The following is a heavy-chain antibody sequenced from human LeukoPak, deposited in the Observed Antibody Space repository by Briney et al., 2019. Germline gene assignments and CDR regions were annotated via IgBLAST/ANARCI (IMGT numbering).Heavy chain of an antibody. V-gene: IGHV1-18*01. J-gene: IGHJ4*02. CDR3: ARVGGSGHVWGSYRYPLYY. CDR1: GYTFTSYG. D-gene: IGHD3-16*02. CDR2: ISAYNGNT. Sequence: ASVKVSCKASGYTFTSYGISWVRQAPGQGLEWMGWISAYNGNTNYAQKFQGRVTITADESTSTAYMELSSLRSEDTAVYYCARVGGSGHVWGSYRYPLYYWGQGTLVTVSS.